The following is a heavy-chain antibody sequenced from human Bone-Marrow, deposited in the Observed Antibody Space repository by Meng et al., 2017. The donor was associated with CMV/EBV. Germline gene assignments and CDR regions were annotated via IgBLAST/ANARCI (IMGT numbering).Heavy chain of an antibody. CDR2: IRYDGSNK. D-gene: IGHD6-13*01. Sequence: AASGFTFSGYGMHWVRQAPGKGLEWVAFIRYDGSNKYYADSVKGRFTISRDNSKNTLYLQMNSLRAEDTAVYYCAKDTEQQLVYFQHWGQGTLVTVSS. CDR1: GFTFSGYG. V-gene: IGHV3-30*02. CDR3: AKDTEQQLVYFQH. J-gene: IGHJ1*01.